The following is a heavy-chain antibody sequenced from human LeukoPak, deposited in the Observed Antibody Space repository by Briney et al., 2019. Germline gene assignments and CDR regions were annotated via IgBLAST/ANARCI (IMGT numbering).Heavy chain of an antibody. CDR1: GFTFSNAW. D-gene: IGHD6-19*01. J-gene: IGHJ4*02. CDR2: ISGSGGST. V-gene: IGHV3-23*01. CDR3: AKLPVFLGGWYDC. Sequence: GGSLRLSCAASGFTFSNAWMNWVRQAPGKGLEWVSVISGSGGSTYYADSVKGRFTISRDNSKNTLYLQMNSLRAEDTAVYYCAKLPVFLGGWYDCWGQGTLVTVSS.